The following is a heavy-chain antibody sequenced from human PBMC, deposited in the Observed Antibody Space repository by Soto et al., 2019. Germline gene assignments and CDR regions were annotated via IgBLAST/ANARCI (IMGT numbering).Heavy chain of an antibody. CDR3: AKDVEDVLPYYGMDV. J-gene: IGHJ6*02. CDR1: GFTFSEYA. D-gene: IGHD3-10*02. V-gene: IGHV3-23*01. Sequence: EEQLLDSGGALVQPGGSLRLSCSASGFTFSEYAMHWVRQAPGKGLVWVSAVRGRGDGTFYADSVKGRFTISRHNSKNTVYTQKKSLSIEDTEVNYGAKDVEDVLPYYGMDVWGRGTTVRVSS. CDR2: VRGRGDGT.